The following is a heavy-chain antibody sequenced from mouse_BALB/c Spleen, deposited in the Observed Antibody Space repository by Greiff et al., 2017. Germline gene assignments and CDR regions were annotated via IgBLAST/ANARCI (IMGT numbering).Heavy chain of an antibody. CDR1: GYTFTSYW. Sequence: QVQLQQPGAELVKPGASVKLSCKASGYTFTSYWMHWVKQRPGQGLEWIGEINPSNGRTNYNEKFKSKATLTVDKSSSTAYMHLSSLTSEDSAVYYCARTYGYVYYFDYWGQGTTLTVSS. CDR3: ARTYGYVYYFDY. V-gene: IGHV1S81*02. J-gene: IGHJ2*01. D-gene: IGHD1-2*01. CDR2: INPSNGRT.